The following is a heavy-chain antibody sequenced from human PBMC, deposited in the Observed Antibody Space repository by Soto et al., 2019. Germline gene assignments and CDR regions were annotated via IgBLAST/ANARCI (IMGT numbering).Heavy chain of an antibody. Sequence: SETLSLTCTVSGGSISSYYWSWIRQPPGKGLEWIGYIYYSGSTNYNPSLKSRVTISVDTSKNQFSLKLSSVTAAGTAVYYCARDRRFVATCYYYYGMDVWGQGTTVTVSS. J-gene: IGHJ6*02. CDR1: GGSISSYY. V-gene: IGHV4-59*01. CDR3: ARDRRFVATCYYYYGMDV. CDR2: IYYSGST. D-gene: IGHD3-3*01.